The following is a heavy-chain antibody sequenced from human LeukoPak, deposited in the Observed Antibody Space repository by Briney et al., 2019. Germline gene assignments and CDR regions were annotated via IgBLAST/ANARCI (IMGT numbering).Heavy chain of an antibody. D-gene: IGHD2-15*01. Sequence: GGSLRLSCAASGFTFSSHWMTWVRQAPGKGLEWVSAISNNGGYTYYADSMQGRFTISRDNSKSTLCLQMNSLRAEDTAVYYCAKQLGYCSDGSCYFPYWGQGTLVTVSS. CDR1: GFTFSSHW. V-gene: IGHV3-23*01. CDR2: ISNNGGYT. J-gene: IGHJ4*02. CDR3: AKQLGYCSDGSCYFPY.